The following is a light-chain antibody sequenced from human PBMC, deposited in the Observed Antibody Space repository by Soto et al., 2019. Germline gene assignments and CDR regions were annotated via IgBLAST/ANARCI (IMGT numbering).Light chain of an antibody. V-gene: IGLV1-40*01. CDR3: QYYDSCLSGSYV. J-gene: IGLJ1*01. CDR2: GNS. Sequence: QSVLTQPPSVSGAPGQRVTISCTGSSSNIGAGYDVHWYQQLPGTAPKLLIYGNSNRPSGVPDRFSGSKSGTSASLAITGLQAEDEADYYCQYYDSCLSGSYVFGTGTKVTVL. CDR1: SSNIGAGYD.